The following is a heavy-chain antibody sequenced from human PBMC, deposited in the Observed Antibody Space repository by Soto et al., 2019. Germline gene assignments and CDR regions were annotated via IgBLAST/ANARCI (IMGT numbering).Heavy chain of an antibody. D-gene: IGHD6-6*01. J-gene: IGHJ4*02. Sequence: PSETLSLTCSLYSGSLSGYYWGWIRQPPGKGLEWIGEISPSGTTNYSPSLKSRVSISVDTSKNQFSLNLTSLTAADTVVYYCARAPKVSGSAQTRPDFWGQGSLVTVSS. V-gene: IGHV4-34*01. CDR1: SGSLSGYY. CDR2: ISPSGTT. CDR3: ARAPKVSGSAQTRPDF.